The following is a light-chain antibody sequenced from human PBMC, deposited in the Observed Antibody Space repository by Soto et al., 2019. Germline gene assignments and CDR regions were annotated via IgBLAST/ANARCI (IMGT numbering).Light chain of an antibody. CDR3: QQHSNWPLT. J-gene: IGKJ4*01. V-gene: IGKV3-11*01. CDR2: EAS. Sequence: EIVLTQSPATLSLSPGERATLSCRASQSVGNNLAWYQQKPCQAPGLLIYEASTRATGIPARFSGSGSGTDFTLTISSLEPDDFAVYYCQQHSNWPLTFGGGTKVEIK. CDR1: QSVGNN.